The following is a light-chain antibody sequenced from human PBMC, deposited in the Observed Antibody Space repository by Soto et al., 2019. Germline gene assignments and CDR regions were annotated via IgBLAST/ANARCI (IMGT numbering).Light chain of an antibody. V-gene: IGLV1-44*01. J-gene: IGLJ2*01. CDR3: AAWDDSLNSVI. CDR2: TDD. CDR1: SSSIGSNT. Sequence: QSVLTQPPSASGPPGQRVIISCSGSSSSIGSNTVNWYRQHPGTAPTVLIYTDDQRPSGVPARFSGSRSGTSASLAISGLQSEDEADYYCAAWDDSLNSVIFGGGTKLTVL.